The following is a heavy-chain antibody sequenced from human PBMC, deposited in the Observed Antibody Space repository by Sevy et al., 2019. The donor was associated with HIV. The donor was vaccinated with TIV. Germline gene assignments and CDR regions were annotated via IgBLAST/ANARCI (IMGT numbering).Heavy chain of an antibody. J-gene: IGHJ4*02. CDR3: GRSRSSHYHFDY. D-gene: IGHD3-3*01. CDR1: GGSISSSSFY. V-gene: IGHV4-39*01. CDR2: IYYRGDT. Sequence: SETLSLTCTVSGGSISSSSFYWGWIRQSPGKGLDWIGSIYYRGDTYYNPSLKSRITMSVDTSKNKISLKVTSVTAGDTAMYYCGRSRSSHYHFDYWGRGSLVTVSS.